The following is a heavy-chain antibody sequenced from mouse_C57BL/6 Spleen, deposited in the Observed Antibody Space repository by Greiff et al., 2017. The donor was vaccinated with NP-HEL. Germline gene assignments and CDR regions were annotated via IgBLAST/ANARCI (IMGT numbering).Heavy chain of an antibody. D-gene: IGHD1-1*01. CDR3: TRSRYYGSPWYFDV. Sequence: VQLQQSGAELVRPGASVTLSCKASGYTFTDYEMHWVKQTPVHGLEWIGAIDPETGGTAYNQKFKGKAILTADKSSSTAYMELRSLTSEDSAVYYSTRSRYYGSPWYFDVWGTGTTVTVSS. V-gene: IGHV1-15*01. J-gene: IGHJ1*03. CDR2: IDPETGGT. CDR1: GYTFTDYE.